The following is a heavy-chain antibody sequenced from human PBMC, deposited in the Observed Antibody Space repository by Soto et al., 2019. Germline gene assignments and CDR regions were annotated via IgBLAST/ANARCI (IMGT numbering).Heavy chain of an antibody. D-gene: IGHD6-6*01. CDR3: ARGFHLQSSRSAWLDA. CDR1: GYTFTAYY. V-gene: IGHV1-2*04. CDR2: INPNSGGT. Sequence: SVKVSCKASGYTFTAYYMHWVRQASGQGLEWMGWINPNSGGTNYAQKFRGWVTMTRDTSISTAYMELNRLRSDDTAVYYCARGFHLQSSRSAWLDAWGKGNLDTVS. J-gene: IGHJ5*02.